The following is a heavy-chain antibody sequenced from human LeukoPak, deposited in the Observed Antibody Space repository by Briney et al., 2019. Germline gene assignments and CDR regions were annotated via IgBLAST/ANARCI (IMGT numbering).Heavy chain of an antibody. CDR2: IHYSGSA. D-gene: IGHD1-7*01. Sequence: SETLSLTCTVSGGSISSYYWSWIRQPPGKGLEWIGYIHYSGSANYNPSLKSRVTISVDTSKNQFSLKLSSVTAADTAVYYCTREIGGTTVHYWGHGMLVTVSS. V-gene: IGHV4-59*01. CDR3: TREIGGTTVHY. J-gene: IGHJ4*01. CDR1: GGSISSYY.